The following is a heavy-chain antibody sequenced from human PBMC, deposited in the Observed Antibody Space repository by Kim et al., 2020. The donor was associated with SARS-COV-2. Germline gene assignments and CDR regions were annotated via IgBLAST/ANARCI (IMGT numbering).Heavy chain of an antibody. CDR3: ARRAAGVDW. CDR2: GRT. Sequence: GRTNYTPSLRSRVTLSVDTSKNQFSLRLSSVTAADTAVYYCARRAAGVDWWGQGTPVTVSS. V-gene: IGHV4-34*01. J-gene: IGHJ4*02.